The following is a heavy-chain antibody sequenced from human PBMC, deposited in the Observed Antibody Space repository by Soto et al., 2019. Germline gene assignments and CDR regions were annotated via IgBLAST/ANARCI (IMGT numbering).Heavy chain of an antibody. J-gene: IGHJ4*02. D-gene: IGHD3-3*01. V-gene: IGHV2-5*02. CDR2: IYWDDDK. Sequence: QITLNESGPTVVRPTETLTLTCRVAGFSLTTSGVGVGWIRQSPGKDKEWIAPIYWDDDKRYCASLKSRLTITKDTSKNQVVLTVSDLDPTDTATYYCAHRVLRTVFGLVTTTAIYFDFWGQGTPVAVSS. CDR3: AHRVLRTVFGLVTTTAIYFDF. CDR1: GFSLTTSGVG.